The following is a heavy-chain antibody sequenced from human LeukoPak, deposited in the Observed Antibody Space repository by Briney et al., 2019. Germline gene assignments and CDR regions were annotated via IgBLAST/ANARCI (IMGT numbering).Heavy chain of an antibody. CDR2: LNQDASAS. D-gene: IGHD4-23*01. CDR1: GFTFSSHW. CDR3: ATSADSPGNS. V-gene: IGHV3-7*01. J-gene: IGHJ1*01. Sequence: PGGSLRLSCVASGFTFSSHWMSWVRQAPGKGLEWVANLNQDASASYYVDSAKGRFTISRDNAESSLYLQMSNLRAEDTAVYYCATSADSPGNSWGQGTLITVSS.